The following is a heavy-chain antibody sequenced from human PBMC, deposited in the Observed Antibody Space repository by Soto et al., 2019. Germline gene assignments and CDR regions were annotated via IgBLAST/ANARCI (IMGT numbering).Heavy chain of an antibody. D-gene: IGHD3-16*01. CDR2: IYPGDSDI. V-gene: IGHV5-51*01. Sequence: GESLKISCKVSGYIFTTNAIAWVRQMPGKGLEWVGLIYPGDSDIRYSPSFEGHVTISADKSLNTAYLQWSSLKASDSATYYCARQGSNGAYVYFAMDVWGQGTTVTVS. CDR3: ARQGSNGAYVYFAMDV. CDR1: GYIFTTNA. J-gene: IGHJ6*02.